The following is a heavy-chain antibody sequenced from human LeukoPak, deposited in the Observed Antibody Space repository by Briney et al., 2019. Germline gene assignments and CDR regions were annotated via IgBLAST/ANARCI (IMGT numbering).Heavy chain of an antibody. CDR3: AKDPNSSGWPNDAFDI. V-gene: IGHV3-23*01. CDR2: SSFGGRSI. Sequence: GGSLRLSCTASGFIFSTYTMTWVRQAPGKGLEWVSTSSFGGRSIYYADSVKGRFTTSRDISKNTLFLQMNSLRAEDTAVYYCAKDPNSSGWPNDAFDIWGQGTMVTVSS. CDR1: GFIFSTYT. J-gene: IGHJ3*02. D-gene: IGHD6-19*01.